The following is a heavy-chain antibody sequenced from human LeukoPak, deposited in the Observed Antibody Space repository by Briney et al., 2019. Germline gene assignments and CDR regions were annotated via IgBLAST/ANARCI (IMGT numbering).Heavy chain of an antibody. Sequence: PSETLSLTCTVSGGSISSYYWSWIRQPPGKGLEWIGYIYYSGSTDYGPSLESRVTISVDTSKNQFSLKLSSATAADTAVYYCSATRYNWLDPGYYFDFWGQGTLVTVSS. CDR2: IYYSGST. V-gene: IGHV4-59*08. D-gene: IGHD1-20*01. CDR3: SATRYNWLDPGYYFDF. J-gene: IGHJ4*02. CDR1: GGSISSYY.